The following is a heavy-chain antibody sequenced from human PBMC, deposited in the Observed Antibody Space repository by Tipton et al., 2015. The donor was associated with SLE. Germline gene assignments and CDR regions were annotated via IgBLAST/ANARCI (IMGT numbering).Heavy chain of an antibody. CDR2: IYYSGST. J-gene: IGHJ3*02. D-gene: IGHD4-11*01. CDR1: GGSISSYY. Sequence: TLSLTCTVSGGSISSYYWSWIRQPPGKGLEWIGYIYYSGSTNYNPSLKSRVTISVDTSKNQFSLKLSSVTAADTAVYYCAREVTDYSCDAFDIWGQGTMVTVSS. V-gene: IGHV4-59*01. CDR3: AREVTDYSCDAFDI.